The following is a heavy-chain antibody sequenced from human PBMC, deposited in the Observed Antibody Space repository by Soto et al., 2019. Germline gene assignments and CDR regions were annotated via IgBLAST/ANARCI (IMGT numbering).Heavy chain of an antibody. CDR1: GFTFSNYN. Sequence: GGSLRLSCAASGFTFSNYNMHWVRQAPGKGLEWISYVSAAGSAVSYADSVKGRFTISRDNAKNSLFLQMNSLRAEDTAVYYCASGNYYKEPPPWGQGTLVTVSS. CDR2: VSAAGSAV. D-gene: IGHD3-10*01. V-gene: IGHV3-48*01. J-gene: IGHJ5*02. CDR3: ASGNYYKEPPP.